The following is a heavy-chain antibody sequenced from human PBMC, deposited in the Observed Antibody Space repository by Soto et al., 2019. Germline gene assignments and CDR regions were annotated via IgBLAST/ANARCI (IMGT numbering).Heavy chain of an antibody. D-gene: IGHD2-2*02. CDR1: GYSFTSYW. J-gene: IGHJ6*02. Sequence: GSLKISCKGSGYSFTSYWISWVRQMPGKGLEWMGRIDPSDSYTNYSPSFQGHVTISADKSISTAYLQWSSLKASDTAMYYCARVYTAAIPNYYYYGMDVWGQGTTVTVS. V-gene: IGHV5-10-1*01. CDR2: IDPSDSYT. CDR3: ARVYTAAIPNYYYYGMDV.